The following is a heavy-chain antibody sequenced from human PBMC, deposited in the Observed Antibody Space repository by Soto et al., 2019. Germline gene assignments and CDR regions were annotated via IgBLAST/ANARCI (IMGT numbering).Heavy chain of an antibody. V-gene: IGHV1-46*03. CDR3: ATVPLPNYYDSSGPFDY. J-gene: IGHJ4*02. Sequence: ASVKVSCKASGYTFASYYRHWMRQAPGQGLEWMGIINPSGGSTSYAQKFQGRVTMTRDTSTSTVYMELSSLRSEDTAVYYCATVPLPNYYDSSGPFDYWGQGTLVTVSS. D-gene: IGHD3-22*01. CDR2: INPSGGST. CDR1: GYTFASYY.